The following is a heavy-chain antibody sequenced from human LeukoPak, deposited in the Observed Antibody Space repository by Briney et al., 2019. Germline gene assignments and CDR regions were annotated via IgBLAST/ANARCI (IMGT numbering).Heavy chain of an antibody. CDR2: INHSGST. CDR1: GGSFSGYY. J-gene: IGHJ6*03. D-gene: IGHD2-2*01. Sequence: PSETLSLTCAVYGGSFSGYYWSWIRQPPGKGLEWIGEINHSGSTNYNPSLKSRVTISVDTSKNQLSLKLSSVTAADTAVYYCARGLYCSSTSCYGPYYYYMDVWGKGTTVTVSS. CDR3: ARGLYCSSTSCYGPYYYYMDV. V-gene: IGHV4-34*01.